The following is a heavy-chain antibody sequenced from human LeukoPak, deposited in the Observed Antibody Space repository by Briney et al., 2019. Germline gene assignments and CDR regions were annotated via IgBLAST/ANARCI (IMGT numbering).Heavy chain of an antibody. D-gene: IGHD5-12*01. CDR2: ISSSSSYI. Sequence: GGPLRLSCAASGFTFSSYSMNWVRQAPGKGLEWVSSISSSSSYIYYADSVKGRFTISRDNAKNSLYLQMNSLRAEDTAVYYCARDRPYSGYDSPSDYWGQGTLVTVSS. J-gene: IGHJ4*02. CDR3: ARDRPYSGYDSPSDY. V-gene: IGHV3-21*01. CDR1: GFTFSSYS.